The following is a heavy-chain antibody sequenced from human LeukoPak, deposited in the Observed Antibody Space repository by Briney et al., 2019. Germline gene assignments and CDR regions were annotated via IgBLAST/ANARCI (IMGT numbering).Heavy chain of an antibody. CDR2: ISYDGSNK. D-gene: IGHD3-10*01. CDR1: GFTFSSYA. V-gene: IGHV3-30-3*02. CDR3: AKTASLLWSGSHLYYFDY. J-gene: IGHJ4*02. Sequence: GGSLRLSCAASGFTFSSYAMHWVRQAPGKGLEWVAVISYDGSNKYYADSVKGRFTISRDNSKNTLYLQMNSLRAEDTAVYYCAKTASLLWSGSHLYYFDYWGQGTLVTVSS.